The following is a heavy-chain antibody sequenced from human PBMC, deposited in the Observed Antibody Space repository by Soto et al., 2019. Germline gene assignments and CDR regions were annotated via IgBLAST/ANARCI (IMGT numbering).Heavy chain of an antibody. J-gene: IGHJ6*02. D-gene: IGHD3-10*01. CDR2: ISWNSGSI. CDR3: AKDAITMVRGVISYYGMDV. Sequence: EVQLVESGGGLVQPGRSLRLSCAASGFTFDDYAMHWVRQAPGKGLEWVSGISWNSGSIGYADSVKGRFTISRDNAKNSLYQQMNSLRAEDTALYYGAKDAITMVRGVISYYGMDVWGQGTTVTVSS. CDR1: GFTFDDYA. V-gene: IGHV3-9*01.